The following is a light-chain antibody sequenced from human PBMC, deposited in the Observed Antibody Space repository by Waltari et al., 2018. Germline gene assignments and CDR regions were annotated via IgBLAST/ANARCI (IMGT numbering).Light chain of an antibody. V-gene: IGKV1D-12*01. CDR3: LQVSNFPIT. J-gene: IGKJ5*01. CDR2: DTS. CDR1: QFIGRF. Sequence: DIQMTQSPSSVSASIGDRVTICCRASQFIGRFLVWYQQTPGRSPKLLIFDTSSLQSGVPSRFSGSGSGTEFTLTIGSLQPEDFATYYCLQVSNFPITFGQGTRLEIQ.